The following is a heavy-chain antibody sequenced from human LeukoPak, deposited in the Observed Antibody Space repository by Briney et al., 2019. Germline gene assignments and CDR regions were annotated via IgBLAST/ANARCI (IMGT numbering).Heavy chain of an antibody. J-gene: IGHJ4*02. CDR1: GFTFSSYA. D-gene: IGHD3-9*01. CDR2: ISGSGGST. Sequence: PGGSLRLSCAASGFTFSSYAMSWVRQAPGKGLEWVSAISGSGGSTYYADSVKGRFTISRDNSKNTLYLQMNSLRAEDTAVYYCAKAPLYDILTGYSHFDYWGQGTLVTVSS. V-gene: IGHV3-23*01. CDR3: AKAPLYDILTGYSHFDY.